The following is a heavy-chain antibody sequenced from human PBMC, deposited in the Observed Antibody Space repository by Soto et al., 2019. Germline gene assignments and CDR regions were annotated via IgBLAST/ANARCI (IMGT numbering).Heavy chain of an antibody. Sequence: EVQLLESGGGLVQPGGSLRLSCAAYGFTFSSDAMSWVRQAPGKGLEWVSAISDGGGSTYYADSVKGRLTISRDNTQHTLYLQGSSMRAEDTALYYCARAFCGSTSCHGGTFDFWGQGTLVTVFS. J-gene: IGHJ4*02. V-gene: IGHV3-23*01. D-gene: IGHD2-2*01. CDR2: ISDGGGST. CDR3: ARAFCGSTSCHGGTFDF. CDR1: GFTFSSDA.